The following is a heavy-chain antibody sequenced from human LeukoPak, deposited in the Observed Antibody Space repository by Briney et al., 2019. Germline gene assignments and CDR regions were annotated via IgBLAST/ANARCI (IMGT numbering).Heavy chain of an antibody. Sequence: SVKVSCKASGGTFTSYTISWVRQAPGQGLEWMGRIIPILGIANYAQKFQGRVTITADKSTSTAYMELSSLRSEDTAVYYCARHGGNQSLDYWGQGTLVTVSS. CDR1: GGTFTSYT. CDR2: IIPILGIA. D-gene: IGHD4-23*01. J-gene: IGHJ4*02. CDR3: ARHGGNQSLDY. V-gene: IGHV1-69*02.